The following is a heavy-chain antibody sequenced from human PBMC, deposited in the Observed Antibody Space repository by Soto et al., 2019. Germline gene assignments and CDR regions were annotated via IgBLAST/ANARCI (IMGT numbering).Heavy chain of an antibody. Sequence: SETLSLTCTVSGGSISSYYWSWFRQSPGKRMEWIGYVHHSWGSSYNPSLQSRVAISLDTSKNQFSLKLSSVTAADTAVYYCARTYDGSGPNSGGYGFDIWGQGTMVTVSS. CDR2: VHHSWGS. V-gene: IGHV4-59*01. CDR3: ARTYDGSGPNSGGYGFDI. CDR1: GGSISSYY. J-gene: IGHJ3*02. D-gene: IGHD3-22*01.